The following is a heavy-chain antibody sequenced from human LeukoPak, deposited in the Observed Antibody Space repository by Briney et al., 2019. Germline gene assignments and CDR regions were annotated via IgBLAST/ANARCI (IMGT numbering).Heavy chain of an antibody. CDR2: IYHSGST. CDR1: GGSISSRGYS. J-gene: IGHJ4*02. CDR3: ARGAYGDYAYGDYFDY. V-gene: IGHV4-30-2*01. Sequence: PSQTLSLTCAVSGGSISSRGYSWNWIRQPPGKDLEWIGYIYHSGSTYYSPSLKSRVTISVDKFQNQFSLKLTSVTAADTAVYYCARGAYGDYAYGDYFDYWGQGTLVTVSS. D-gene: IGHD4-17*01.